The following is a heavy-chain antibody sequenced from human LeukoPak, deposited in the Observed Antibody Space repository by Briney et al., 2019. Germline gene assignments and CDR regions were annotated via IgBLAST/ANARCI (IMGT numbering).Heavy chain of an antibody. CDR2: INPNSGGT. D-gene: IGHD2-21*01. V-gene: IGHV1-2*02. J-gene: IGHJ6*03. CDR1: GYTFTGYY. CDR3: VRAPPNSPPYYYYYYMDV. Sequence: ASVKVSCRASGYTFTGYYMHWVRQAPGQGLEWMGWINPNSGGTNYAQKFQGRVTMTRDTSISTAYMELSRLRSDDTAGYYCVRAPPNSPPYYYYYYMDVWGKGTTVTISS.